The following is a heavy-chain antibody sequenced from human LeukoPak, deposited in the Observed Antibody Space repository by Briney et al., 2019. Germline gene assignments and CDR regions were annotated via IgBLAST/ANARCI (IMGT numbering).Heavy chain of an antibody. V-gene: IGHV3-23*01. CDR3: ARGDYYDSSGYYFPDAFDI. CDR2: ISGSGGST. Sequence: GGSLRLSCAASGFTFSSYAMSWVRQAPGKGLEWVSAISGSGGSTYYADSVKGRFTISRDNSKNTLYLQMSSLRAEDTAVYYCARGDYYDSSGYYFPDAFDIWGQGTMVTVSS. CDR1: GFTFSSYA. J-gene: IGHJ3*02. D-gene: IGHD3-22*01.